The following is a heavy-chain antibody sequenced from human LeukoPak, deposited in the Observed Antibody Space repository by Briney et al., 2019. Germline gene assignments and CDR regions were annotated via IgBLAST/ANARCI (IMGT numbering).Heavy chain of an antibody. CDR2: TYYSGST. CDR1: GGSISSGGYY. V-gene: IGHV4-31*03. CDR3: ARGGCSSTSCYALPRYYFDY. D-gene: IGHD2-2*01. Sequence: PSQTLSLTCSVSGGSISSGGYYWSWIRQHPGKGLEWIGYTYYSGSTDYNPSLKSRVTISVDTSKNQFSLKLSSVTAADTAVYYCARGGCSSTSCYALPRYYFDYWGQGTLVTVSS. J-gene: IGHJ4*02.